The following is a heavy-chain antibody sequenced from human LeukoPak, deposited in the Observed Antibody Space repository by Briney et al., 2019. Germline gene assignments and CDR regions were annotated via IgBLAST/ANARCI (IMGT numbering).Heavy chain of an antibody. CDR2: ISYDGSNK. V-gene: IGHV3-30*18. D-gene: IGHD6-13*01. Sequence: PGGSLRLSCAASGFTFSSYGMHWVRQAPGKGLEWVAVISYDGSNKYYADSVKGRFTISRDNSKNTLYLQMNSLRAEDTAVYYCAKSSPISSWFPDYWGQGTLVTVSS. CDR1: GFTFSSYG. J-gene: IGHJ4*02. CDR3: AKSSPISSWFPDY.